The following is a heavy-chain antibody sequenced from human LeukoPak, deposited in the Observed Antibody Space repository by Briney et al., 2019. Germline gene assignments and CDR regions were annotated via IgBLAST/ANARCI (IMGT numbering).Heavy chain of an antibody. CDR3: AKDRYSSSFFGHGMDV. CDR1: GFTIDDYA. CDR2: ISWNSGSI. D-gene: IGHD6-13*01. J-gene: IGHJ6*02. V-gene: IGHV3-9*01. Sequence: GGSLRLSCAASGFTIDDYAMHWVRQAPGKGLEWVSGISWNSGSIGYADSVKGRFTISRDNAKNSLYLQMNSLRAEDTALYYCAKDRYSSSFFGHGMDVWGQGTTVTVSS.